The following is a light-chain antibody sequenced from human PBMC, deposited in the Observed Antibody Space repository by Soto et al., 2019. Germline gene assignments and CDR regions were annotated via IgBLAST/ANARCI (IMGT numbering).Light chain of an antibody. CDR1: SSNIGTNY. CDR2: RNT. J-gene: IGLJ1*01. Sequence: QSVLTQPPSASGTPGQRVTISCSGSSSNIGTNYVYWYQQLPGTAPKLLIYRNTQRPSGAPDRFSGSKSGTSASLAISGLRSEDEADYYCAAWDDNPSANYVFGTGTKVTVL. CDR3: AAWDDNPSANYV. V-gene: IGLV1-47*01.